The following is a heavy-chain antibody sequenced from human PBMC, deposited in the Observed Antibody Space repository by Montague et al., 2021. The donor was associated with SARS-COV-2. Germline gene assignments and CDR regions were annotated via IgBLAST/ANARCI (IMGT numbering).Heavy chain of an antibody. Sequence: SETLSLTRTVSGGSISSYYWSWIRQPPGKGLEWIGYIYYSGSTNYSPSLKSRVTISLDTSKNQFSLKLSSVTAADTAVYYCARGSGWMGNAFDIWGQGTMVTVSS. J-gene: IGHJ3*02. CDR1: GGSISSYY. CDR3: ARGSGWMGNAFDI. D-gene: IGHD6-19*01. V-gene: IGHV4-59*01. CDR2: IYYSGST.